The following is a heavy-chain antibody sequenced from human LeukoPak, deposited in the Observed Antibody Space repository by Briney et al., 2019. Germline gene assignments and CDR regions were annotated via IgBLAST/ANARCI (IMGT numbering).Heavy chain of an antibody. CDR2: MNPNSGNT. D-gene: IGHD6-6*01. CDR3: ARAGSSPWYYYYGMDV. Sequence: ASVKVSCQASGYTFISYDINWVRQATGQGLEWMGWMNPNSGNTGYAQKFQGRVTMTRNTSISTAYMELSSLRSEDTAVYYCARAGSSPWYYYYGMDVWGQGTTVTVSS. CDR1: GYTFISYD. V-gene: IGHV1-8*01. J-gene: IGHJ6*02.